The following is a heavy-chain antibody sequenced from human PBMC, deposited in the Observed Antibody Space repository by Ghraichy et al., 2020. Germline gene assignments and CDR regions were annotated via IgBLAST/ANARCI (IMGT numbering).Heavy chain of an antibody. CDR1: GGSVSSTDW. Sequence: SETLSLTCAVSGGSVSSTDWLSWVRQPPGKGLEWIGEIHHSGSINYNPSLMSRVSLSLDKSRNQFSLKLTSVTAADTAVYYCARVWVANALDAWGQGTTVTVSS. CDR2: IHHSGSI. CDR3: ARVWVANALDA. D-gene: IGHD3-16*01. J-gene: IGHJ6*02. V-gene: IGHV4-4*02.